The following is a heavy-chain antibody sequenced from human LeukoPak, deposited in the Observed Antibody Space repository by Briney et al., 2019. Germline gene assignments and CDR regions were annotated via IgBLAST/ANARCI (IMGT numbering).Heavy chain of an antibody. J-gene: IGHJ4*02. Sequence: GGSPRLSCAASGFTFSDYYMSWIRQAPGKGLEWVSYITSSGSTTYYADSVKGRFTISRDNAKNSLYLQMNSLRAEDTAVYYCARAGPGYFDWLPLGYWGQGTLVTVSS. CDR3: ARAGPGYFDWLPLGY. D-gene: IGHD3-9*01. CDR2: ITSSGSTT. CDR1: GFTFSDYY. V-gene: IGHV3-11*01.